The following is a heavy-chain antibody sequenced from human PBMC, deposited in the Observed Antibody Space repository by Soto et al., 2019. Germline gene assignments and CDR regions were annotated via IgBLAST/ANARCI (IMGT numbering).Heavy chain of an antibody. V-gene: IGHV1-69*08. Sequence: QVQLVQSGAEMKKPGSSVTVSCKASGGTFSDDTINWVRQAPGQGLEWMGRIIPIFGITYYAQKFQGRVTITADKCTSTAYMELTSLRSVDTAVYYCARDPRGNYAMDVWGQGTTVTVSS. CDR2: IIPIFGIT. CDR1: GGTFSDDT. CDR3: ARDPRGNYAMDV. J-gene: IGHJ6*02.